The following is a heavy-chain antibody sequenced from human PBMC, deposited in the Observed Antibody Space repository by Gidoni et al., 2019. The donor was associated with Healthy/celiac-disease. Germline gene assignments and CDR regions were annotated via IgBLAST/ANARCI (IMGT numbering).Heavy chain of an antibody. CDR1: GFTFEEYT. CDR2: ISWDGCST. CDR3: AKDLLPYGTENHAFDI. J-gene: IGHJ3*02. Sequence: EVQLVESGGVVVQPGGSLRLSGAASGFTFEEYTMPWVRQAPGKGLGWVSLISWDGCSTYYADSVKGRFTISRDNSKNSLYLQMNSLRTEDTALYYCAKDLLPYGTENHAFDIWGQGTMVTVSS. V-gene: IGHV3-43*01. D-gene: IGHD2-15*01.